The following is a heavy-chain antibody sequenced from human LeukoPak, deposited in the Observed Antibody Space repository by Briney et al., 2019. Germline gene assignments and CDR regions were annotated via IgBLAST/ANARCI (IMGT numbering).Heavy chain of an antibody. CDR3: ARAVHYYDSLGAAFDL. V-gene: IGHV3-48*02. J-gene: IGHJ3*01. CDR2: ISSSSSTI. CDR1: GFVFSNYN. D-gene: IGHD3-22*01. Sequence: PGGSLRLSCAASGFVFSNYNMHWVRQAPGKGLEWVSYISSSSSTIFYADSVKGRFTISRDNAKNSLYLQMNSLRDEDTAVYYCARAVHYYDSLGAAFDLWGQGTMVTVSS.